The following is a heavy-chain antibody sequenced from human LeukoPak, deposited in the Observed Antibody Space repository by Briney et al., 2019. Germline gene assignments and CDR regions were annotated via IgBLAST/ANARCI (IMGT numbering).Heavy chain of an antibody. J-gene: IGHJ4*02. Sequence: PGGSLRLSCAASGFTFSDYYMSWIRQAPGKGPEWVSYISSSGSTIYYADSVKGRFTISRDNAKNSLYLQMNSLRAEDTAVYYCARVGYCSSTSCYTHFDFWGQGTLVTVSS. CDR1: GFTFSDYY. D-gene: IGHD2-2*02. CDR2: ISSSGSTI. CDR3: ARVGYCSSTSCYTHFDF. V-gene: IGHV3-11*01.